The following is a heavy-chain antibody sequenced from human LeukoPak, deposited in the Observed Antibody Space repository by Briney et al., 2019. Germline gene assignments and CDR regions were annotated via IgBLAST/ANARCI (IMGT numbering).Heavy chain of an antibody. Sequence: GGSLRLSCAASGFTFSSYEMNWVRQAPGKGLEWVSYISSSGSTIYYADSVKGRFTISRDNAKNSLYLQMNSLRAEDTAVYYCASDRRRLPFDYWGQGTLVTVSS. CDR3: ASDRRRLPFDY. D-gene: IGHD6-25*01. CDR2: ISSSGSTI. J-gene: IGHJ4*02. V-gene: IGHV3-48*03. CDR1: GFTFSSYE.